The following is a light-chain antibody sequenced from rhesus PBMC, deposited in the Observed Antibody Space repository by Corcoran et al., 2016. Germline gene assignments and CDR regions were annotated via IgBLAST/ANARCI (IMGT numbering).Light chain of an antibody. CDR1: ENVNNY. Sequence: DIQMTQSPSSLSASVGDRVTITCRASENVNNYLHWYQQKPGKAPKLLIYAASTLQSGVPSRFSGSGSGTDYTFTIISLQPEDIATYYCQHSYGTPFTFGPGTKLDIE. CDR3: QHSYGTPFT. V-gene: IGKV1-74*01. CDR2: AAS. J-gene: IGKJ3*01.